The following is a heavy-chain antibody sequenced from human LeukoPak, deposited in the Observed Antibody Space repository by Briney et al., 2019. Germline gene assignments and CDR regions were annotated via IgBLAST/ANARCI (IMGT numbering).Heavy chain of an antibody. CDR1: GFTFGSCW. J-gene: IGHJ4*02. CDR3: ARGHNYCSGGSCYSKPFDY. Sequence: GGSLRLSCAASGFTFGSCWMNWVRQTPGKGLEWVAVISYDGSNKYYADSVKGRFTISRDNSKNTLYLQMNSLRAEDTAVYYCARGHNYCSGGSCYSKPFDYWGQGTLVTVSS. CDR2: ISYDGSNK. D-gene: IGHD2-15*01. V-gene: IGHV3-30-3*01.